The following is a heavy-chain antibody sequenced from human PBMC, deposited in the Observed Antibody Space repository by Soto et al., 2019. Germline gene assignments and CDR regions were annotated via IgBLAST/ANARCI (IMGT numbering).Heavy chain of an antibody. CDR3: AKAMEQWLVGCCQH. D-gene: IGHD6-19*01. V-gene: IGHV3-30*18. CDR2: ISHDGINK. CDR1: GFTFSRYA. J-gene: IGHJ1*01. Sequence: QVQLVESGGGVVQPGRSLRLSCAASGFTFSRYAMHWVRQAPGKGLEGVAVISHDGINKYYPSSVKGRFTISRDNSKNTLYPELNSLGGEATAVYYCAKAMEQWLVGCCQHWGQGTLGTRSS.